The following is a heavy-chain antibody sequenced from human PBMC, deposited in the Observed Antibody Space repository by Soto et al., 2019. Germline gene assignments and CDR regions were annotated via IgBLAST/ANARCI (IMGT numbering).Heavy chain of an antibody. J-gene: IGHJ4*02. V-gene: IGHV4-39*01. Sequence: PQTRSHRCSGSGGTIDTGSYFRTWTRQPPGKGLEWIGRIYYSGTTYYNPSLTSRVTISVDRSKNQSSLKLSSVTAADSSIYRCARHFSVDYFDYWGQGALIT. CDR1: GGTIDTGSYF. CDR3: ARHFSVDYFDY. CDR2: IYYSGTT.